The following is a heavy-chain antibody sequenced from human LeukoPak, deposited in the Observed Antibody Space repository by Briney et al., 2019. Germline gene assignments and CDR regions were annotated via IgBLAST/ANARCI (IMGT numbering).Heavy chain of an antibody. CDR2: ISSSGDGT. Sequence: PGGSPRLSFAASGFTFSIYAMSWVRQAPGKGLQWVSSISSSGDGTYYADSVKGRFTISRDNSENMLYLQMNSLRVEDTAVYFCAKDRPNYYGSNGHYYRRDGDYWGQGTLVAVSS. CDR1: GFTFSIYA. CDR3: AKDRPNYYGSNGHYYRRDGDY. D-gene: IGHD3-22*01. J-gene: IGHJ4*02. V-gene: IGHV3-23*01.